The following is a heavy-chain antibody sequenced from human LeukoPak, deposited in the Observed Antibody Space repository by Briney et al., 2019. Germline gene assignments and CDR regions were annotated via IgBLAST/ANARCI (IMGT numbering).Heavy chain of an antibody. CDR2: ISDSGGGT. D-gene: IGHD3-3*01. V-gene: IGHV3-23*01. CDR1: GFTFSAYA. J-gene: IGHJ4*02. CDR3: GRAYDFSRH. Sequence: GGSLRLSCAGSGFTFSAYAMSWVRQAPGKGLEWVSAISDSGGGTNYADSVKGRFIISRDNAKNSLYLQMNSLRAEDTALYYCGRAYDFSRHWGQGTLVTVS.